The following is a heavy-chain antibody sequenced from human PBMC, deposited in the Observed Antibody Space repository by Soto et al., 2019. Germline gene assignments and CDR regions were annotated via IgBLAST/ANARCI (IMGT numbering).Heavy chain of an antibody. CDR2: IIPIFGTA. V-gene: IGHV1-69*12. CDR3: ARAGVYCSGGSCYHFDAFDI. J-gene: IGHJ3*02. Sequence: QVQLVQSGAEVKKPGSSVKVSCKASGGTFSSYAISWVRQAPGQGLEWMGGIIPIFGTANYAQKFQGRVTITADESTSTAYMELSSLRSEDTAVYYCARAGVYCSGGSCYHFDAFDIWGQGTMVTVSS. CDR1: GGTFSSYA. D-gene: IGHD2-15*01.